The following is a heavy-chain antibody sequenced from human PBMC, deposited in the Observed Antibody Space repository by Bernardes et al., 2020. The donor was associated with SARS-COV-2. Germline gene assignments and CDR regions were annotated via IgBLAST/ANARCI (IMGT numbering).Heavy chain of an antibody. CDR1: GDSIKYYY. Sequence: SETLSLTCSVSGDSIKYYYWSWIRQPPGKGLEWIGYIYHSGNTNSNPSLKSRVTISIDTSKSQFSLRLASVTAADTAVYYCARHGKYCNKGVCQTYYYYALDVWGQGTTVTVSS. V-gene: IGHV4-59*08. D-gene: IGHD2-8*01. CDR2: IYHSGNT. J-gene: IGHJ6*02. CDR3: ARHGKYCNKGVCQTYYYYALDV.